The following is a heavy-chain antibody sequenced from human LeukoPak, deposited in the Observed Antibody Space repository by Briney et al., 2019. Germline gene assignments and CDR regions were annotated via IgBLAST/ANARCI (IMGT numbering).Heavy chain of an antibody. V-gene: IGHV3-48*03. D-gene: IGHD3-22*01. CDR2: ISSSGSTI. J-gene: IGHJ4*02. CDR1: GFTFSSYE. CDR3: ARLWLRGIYGSSGYIFDY. Sequence: GGSLRLSCAASGFTFSSYEMNWVRQAPGKGLEWVSYISSSGSTIYYADSVKGRFTISRDNAKNSLYLQMNSLRAEDTAVYYCARLWLRGIYGSSGYIFDYWGQGTLVTVSS.